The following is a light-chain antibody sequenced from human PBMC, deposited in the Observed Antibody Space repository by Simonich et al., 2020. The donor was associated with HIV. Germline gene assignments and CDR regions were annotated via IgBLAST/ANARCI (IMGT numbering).Light chain of an antibody. CDR1: SRAVGAFDF. Sequence: QSALTQPASVSGSPGQSITISCTGTSRAVGAFDFVSWYQHHPGKAPKVIISDVYSRPSGVSNRFSGSKSGNTASLTISGLQAEDEADYYCCSYTSSSTLVFGGGTKLTVL. J-gene: IGLJ2*01. V-gene: IGLV2-14*03. CDR3: CSYTSSSTLV. CDR2: DVY.